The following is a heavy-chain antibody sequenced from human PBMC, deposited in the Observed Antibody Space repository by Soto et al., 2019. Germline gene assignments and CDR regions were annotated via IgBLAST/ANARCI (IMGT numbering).Heavy chain of an antibody. V-gene: IGHV2-5*02. CDR1: GFSLTTNGVG. Sequence: QITLKESGPTLVKPTQTLTLTCSFSGFSLTTNGVGVGWIRQPPGKALEWLAVIYWDDEKRYSPSLNNRLALTRDSSKNQVVLTMTNMDPMDTATYFCAHRRGSDSWSAYHNWFDPWGQGTLVTVSS. CDR2: IYWDDEK. J-gene: IGHJ5*02. D-gene: IGHD3-3*01. CDR3: AHRRGSDSWSAYHNWFDP.